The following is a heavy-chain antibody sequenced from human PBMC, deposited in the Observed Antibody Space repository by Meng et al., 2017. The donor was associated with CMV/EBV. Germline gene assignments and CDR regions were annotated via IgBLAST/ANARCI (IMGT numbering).Heavy chain of an antibody. CDR2: ISYDGSNK. CDR1: GFTFSSYA. CDR3: AGDIEGYGSGRDY. Sequence: GESLKISCAASGFTFSSYAMHWVRQAPGKGLEWVAVISYDGSNKYYADSVKGRFTISRDNSKNTLYLQMNSLRAEDTAVYYCAGDIEGYGSGRDYWGQGTLVTVSS. V-gene: IGHV3-30-3*01. J-gene: IGHJ4*02. D-gene: IGHD3-10*01.